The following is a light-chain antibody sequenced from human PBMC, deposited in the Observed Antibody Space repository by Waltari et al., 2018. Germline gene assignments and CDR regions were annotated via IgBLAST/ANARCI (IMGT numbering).Light chain of an antibody. V-gene: IGKV3-11*01. CDR2: DAS. CDR1: QSVSRY. CDR3: QQRSDWPLT. J-gene: IGKJ4*01. Sequence: EIVLTQSPATLSLSPGERATPSCRASQSVSRYLAWYQQKAGQAPRLLIYDASNRATGIPARFSGSGSGTDFTLTISSLEPEDFAVYYCQQRSDWPLTFGGGTKVEIK.